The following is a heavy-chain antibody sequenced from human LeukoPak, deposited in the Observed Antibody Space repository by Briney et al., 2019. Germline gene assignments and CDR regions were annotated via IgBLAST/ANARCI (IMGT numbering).Heavy chain of an antibody. V-gene: IGHV3-64*01. CDR2: ISSNGGST. CDR1: GFTFSSYA. Sequence: GGSLRLSCAASGFTFSSYAMHWVRQAPGKGLEYVSAISSNGGSTYYANSVRGRFTISRDNSKNTLYLQMGSLRAEDMAVYYCARGMGYSYGDYWGQGTLVTVSS. D-gene: IGHD5-18*01. CDR3: ARGMGYSYGDY. J-gene: IGHJ4*02.